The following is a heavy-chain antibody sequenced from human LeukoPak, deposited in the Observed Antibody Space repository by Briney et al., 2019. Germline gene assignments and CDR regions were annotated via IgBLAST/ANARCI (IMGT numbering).Heavy chain of an antibody. V-gene: IGHV1-69*06. Sequence: GASVKVSCKASGGTFSSYAISWVRQAPGQGLEWMGGIIPIFGTANYAQKFQGRVTITADKSTSTAYMELSSLRSEDTAVYYCARYGQGEMATIHSQHHAFDIWGQGTMVTVSS. CDR3: ARYGQGEMATIHSQHHAFDI. CDR1: GGTFSSYA. CDR2: IIPIFGTA. D-gene: IGHD5-24*01. J-gene: IGHJ3*02.